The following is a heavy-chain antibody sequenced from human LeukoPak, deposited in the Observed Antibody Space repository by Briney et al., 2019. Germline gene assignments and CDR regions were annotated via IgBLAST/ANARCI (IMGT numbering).Heavy chain of an antibody. CDR3: ATDPSYRADILTGYYSN. CDR1: GGTFSSYA. J-gene: IGHJ4*02. D-gene: IGHD3-9*01. Sequence: ASVKVSCKASGGTFSSYAISWVRQAPGQGLEWMGGIIPIFGTANYAQKFQGRVTITADESTSTAYMELSSLRSEDTAVYYCATDPSYRADILTGYYSNWGQGTLVTVSS. V-gene: IGHV1-69*13. CDR2: IIPIFGTA.